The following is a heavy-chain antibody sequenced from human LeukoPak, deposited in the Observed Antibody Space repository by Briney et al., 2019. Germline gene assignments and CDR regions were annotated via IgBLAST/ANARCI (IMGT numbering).Heavy chain of an antibody. CDR3: ARMVRGLYWFDP. CDR1: GGSISSGGYS. CDR2: IYHSGST. Sequence: TLSLTCAVSGGSISSGGYSWSWIRQPPGKGLEWIGYIYHSGSTYYNPSLKSRVTISVDRSKNQFSLKLSSVTAADTAVYYCARMVRGLYWFDPWGQGTLVTVSS. J-gene: IGHJ5*02. V-gene: IGHV4-30-2*01. D-gene: IGHD3-10*01.